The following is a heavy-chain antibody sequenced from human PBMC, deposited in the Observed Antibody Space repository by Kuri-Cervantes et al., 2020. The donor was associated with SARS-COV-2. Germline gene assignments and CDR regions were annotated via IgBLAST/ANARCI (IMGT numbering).Heavy chain of an antibody. CDR3: ARDLLLYYDSSGYHSWFDP. CDR1: GGSISSHY. J-gene: IGHJ5*02. V-gene: IGHV4-59*11. CDR2: IYYSGST. D-gene: IGHD3-22*01. Sequence: SETLSLTCTVSGGSISSHYWSWIRQPPGKGLEWIGYIYYSGSTNYNPSLKSRVTISVDTSKNQFSLKLSSVTAADTAVYYCARDLLLYYDSSGYHSWFDPWGQGTMVTVSS.